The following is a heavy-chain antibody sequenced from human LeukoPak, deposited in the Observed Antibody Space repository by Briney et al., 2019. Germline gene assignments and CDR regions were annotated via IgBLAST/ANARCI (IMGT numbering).Heavy chain of an antibody. Sequence: KPSETLSLTCAVYGGSFSGYYWSWIRQPPGKGLEWIGEINHSGSTNYNPSLKSRVTISVDTSKNQFSLKLSSVTAADTAVYYCARGPSGGSPLLDYWGQGTLVTVSS. CDR2: INHSGST. D-gene: IGHD2-15*01. J-gene: IGHJ4*02. V-gene: IGHV4-34*01. CDR1: GGSFSGYY. CDR3: ARGPSGGSPLLDY.